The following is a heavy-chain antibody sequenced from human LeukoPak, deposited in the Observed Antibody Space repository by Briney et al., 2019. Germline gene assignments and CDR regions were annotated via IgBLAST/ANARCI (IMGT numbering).Heavy chain of an antibody. J-gene: IGHJ5*02. D-gene: IGHD2-15*01. CDR2: ISYDGSNK. CDR1: GFTFSSYG. CDR3: AKGAVSGGSPNCFDP. V-gene: IGHV3-30*18. Sequence: PGGSLRLSCAASGFTFSSYGMHWVRQAPGKGLEWVAVISYDGSNKYYADSVKGRFTISRDNSKNTLYLQMNSLRAEDTAIYYCAKGAVSGGSPNCFDPWGQGTLVAVSS.